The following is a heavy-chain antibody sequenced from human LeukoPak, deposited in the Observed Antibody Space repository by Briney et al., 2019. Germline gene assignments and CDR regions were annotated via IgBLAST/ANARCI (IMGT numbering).Heavy chain of an antibody. CDR2: INPNSGGT. V-gene: IGHV1-2*02. CDR3: ARDQYYYDSSGYYYFDY. J-gene: IGHJ4*02. Sequence: ASVKVSCKASGYTFTGYYMHWVRQAPGQGLEWMGWINPNSGGTNYAQKFQGRVTMTTDTSTSTAYMELRSLRSDDTAVYYCARDQYYYDSSGYYYFDYWGQGTLVTVSS. D-gene: IGHD3-22*01. CDR1: GYTFTGYY.